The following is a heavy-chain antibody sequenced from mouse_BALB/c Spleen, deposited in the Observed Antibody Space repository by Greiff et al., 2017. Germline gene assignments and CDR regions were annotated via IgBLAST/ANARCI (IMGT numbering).Heavy chain of an antibody. CDR2: SRNKANDYTT. CDR1: GFTFSDFY. CDR3: ARGAGYKYDVAWFAY. V-gene: IGHV7-1*02. Sequence: EVKLVESGGGLVQPGGSLRLSCATSGFTFSDFYMEWVRQPPGKRLEWIAASRNKANDYTTEYSASVKGRFIVSRYTAQSILYLQMNALRAEDTAIYYCARGAGYKYDVAWFAYWGQGTLVTVSA. D-gene: IGHD2-14*01. J-gene: IGHJ3*01.